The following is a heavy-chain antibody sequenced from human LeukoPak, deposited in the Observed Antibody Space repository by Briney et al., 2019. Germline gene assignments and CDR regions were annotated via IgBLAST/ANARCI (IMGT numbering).Heavy chain of an antibody. CDR3: ARDRPYDY. V-gene: IGHV3-21*01. J-gene: IGHJ4*02. Sequence: GGSLRLSCAASGLTFSDYSMTWVRQAPGKGLEWVSFISGSSTYINYADAVKGRFTISRDNAKNPLYLQMNSLRAEDTAVYYCARDRPYDYWGQGTLVTVSS. CDR1: GLTFSDYS. CDR2: ISGSSTYI.